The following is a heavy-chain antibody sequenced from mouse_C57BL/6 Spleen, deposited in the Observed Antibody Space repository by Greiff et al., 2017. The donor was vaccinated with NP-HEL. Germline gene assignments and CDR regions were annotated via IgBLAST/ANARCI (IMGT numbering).Heavy chain of an antibody. V-gene: IGHV5-17*01. Sequence: DVQLVESGGGLVKPGGSLKLSCAASGFTFSDYGMHWVRQAPEKGLEWVAYISNGSSTIYYADTVKGRFTISRDNAKNTLFLQMTSLKSEDTAMYYCARTGPYAMDYWGQGTSVTVSS. CDR3: ARTGPYAMDY. CDR2: ISNGSSTI. CDR1: GFTFSDYG. J-gene: IGHJ4*01.